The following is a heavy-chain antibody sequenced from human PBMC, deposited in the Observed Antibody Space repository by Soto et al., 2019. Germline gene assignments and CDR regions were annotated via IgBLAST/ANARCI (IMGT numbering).Heavy chain of an antibody. Sequence: SETLSLTCVVSGVSIITNTNWWTWVRQPPGKGLEWIGEIFHSESTQYNPSLRGRVVMSVDKPKNQFFLDLNSVTAADTAMYYCGVFFGPGGQGTPGT. V-gene: IGHV4-4*02. D-gene: IGHD3-3*01. J-gene: IGHJ5*02. CDR2: IFHSEST. CDR1: GVSIITNTNW. CDR3: GVFFGP.